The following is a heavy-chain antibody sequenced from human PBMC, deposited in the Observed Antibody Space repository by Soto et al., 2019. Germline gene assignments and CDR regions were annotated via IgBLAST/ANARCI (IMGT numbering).Heavy chain of an antibody. CDR2: IWSDGSNK. CDR1: GFAFSSYG. V-gene: IGHV3-33*01. Sequence: QVQLVESGGGVVQPGRSLRLSCAASGFAFSSYGMHWVRQAAGKGLEWVALIWSDGSNKYYADSVKGRFTISRDNSKNTLYLQLNSLRGEDTAVYYCARVDSSGWVFDYWGQGALVTVSS. J-gene: IGHJ4*02. D-gene: IGHD6-19*01. CDR3: ARVDSSGWVFDY.